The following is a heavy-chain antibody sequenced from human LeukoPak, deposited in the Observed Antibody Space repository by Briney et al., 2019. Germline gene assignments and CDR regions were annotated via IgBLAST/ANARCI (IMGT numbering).Heavy chain of an antibody. CDR2: IYYSGST. V-gene: IGHV4-39*01. CDR1: GGSISSSSYY. J-gene: IGHJ5*02. Sequence: SETLSLTCTVSGGSISSSSYYWGWIRQPPGKGLEWIGSIYYSGSTYYNPSLKSRVTISVDTSKNQFSLKLSSVTAADTAVYYCARIPNWFDPWGQGTLVTVSS. CDR3: ARIPNWFDP.